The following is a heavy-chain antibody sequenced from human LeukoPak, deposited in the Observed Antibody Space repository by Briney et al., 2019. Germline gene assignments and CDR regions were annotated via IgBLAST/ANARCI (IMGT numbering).Heavy chain of an antibody. CDR2: INHSGST. J-gene: IGHJ4*02. CDR1: GGSFSGYY. CDR3: ARIPYSSGWYSHY. V-gene: IGHV4-34*01. D-gene: IGHD6-19*01. Sequence: SETLSLTCAVYGGSFSGYYWSWIRQPPGKGLEWIGEINHSGSTNYNPSLKSRVTISVDMSKNQFSLKLSSVTAADTAVYYCARIPYSSGWYSHYWGQGTLVTVSS.